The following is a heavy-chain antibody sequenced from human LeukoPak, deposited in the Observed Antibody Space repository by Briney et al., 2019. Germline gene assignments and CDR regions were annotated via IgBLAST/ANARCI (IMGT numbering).Heavy chain of an antibody. Sequence: GASVKVSCKASGYTFTSYAMHWVRQAPGQRLEWMGWINAGNGNTKYSQKFQGRVTITRDTSASTAYMELSSLRSEDTAVYYCARDRDYYDSSGSWGYWGQGTLVTVSS. CDR1: GYTFTSYA. D-gene: IGHD3-22*01. CDR2: INAGNGNT. V-gene: IGHV1-3*01. J-gene: IGHJ4*02. CDR3: ARDRDYYDSSGSWGY.